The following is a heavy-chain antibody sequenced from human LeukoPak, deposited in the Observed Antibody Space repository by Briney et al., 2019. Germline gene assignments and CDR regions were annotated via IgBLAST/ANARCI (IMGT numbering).Heavy chain of an antibody. Sequence: PGGSLRLSCAASRYTFSASAVTWVCQARGKGLEWVSTITGSGDRTYYGDSVKGPFSISRDNSKNTLYLQMNSLRAEDTAVYYCAKRYFDWLSAFDHWGQGPLVTVSS. CDR2: ITGSGDRT. V-gene: IGHV3-23*01. CDR1: RYTFSASA. D-gene: IGHD3-9*01. CDR3: AKRYFDWLSAFDH. J-gene: IGHJ4*02.